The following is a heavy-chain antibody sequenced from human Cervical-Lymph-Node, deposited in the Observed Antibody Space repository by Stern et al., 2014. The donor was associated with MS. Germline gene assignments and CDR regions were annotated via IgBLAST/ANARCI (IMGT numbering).Heavy chain of an antibody. CDR2: IFPGGADI. J-gene: IGHJ4*02. CDR1: GYTFTSYW. D-gene: IGHD1/OR15-1a*01. V-gene: IGHV5-51*01. CDR3: RPSFQGQVPISADKSSSTAYLQWNNLKASATAIYYCARQRYFDY. Sequence: EDQLVESGPEVKRPGESLKISCQASGYTFTSYWIGWVRQMPGKGLEWIAIIFPGGADIRYSPSFQGQVTSSADKYSSPPSLEWTAFLFPGVSDIRSRPSFQGQVPISADKSSSTAYLQWNNLKASATAIYYCARQRYFDYWGQGTLVTVSS.